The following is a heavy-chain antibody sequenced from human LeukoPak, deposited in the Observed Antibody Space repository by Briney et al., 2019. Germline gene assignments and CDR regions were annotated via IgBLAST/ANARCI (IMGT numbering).Heavy chain of an antibody. CDR2: MNPNSGNT. CDR1: GYTFTSYD. J-gene: IGHJ5*02. Sequence: ASVKVSCKASGYTFTSYDINWVRQATGQGLEWMGWMNPNSGNTGYAQKFQGRVTITRNTSISTAYMELSSLRSEDTAVYYCARGLDISLPGTFTIAAGFDPWGQGTLVTVSS. D-gene: IGHD6-6*01. V-gene: IGHV1-8*03. CDR3: ARGLDISLPGTFTIAAGFDP.